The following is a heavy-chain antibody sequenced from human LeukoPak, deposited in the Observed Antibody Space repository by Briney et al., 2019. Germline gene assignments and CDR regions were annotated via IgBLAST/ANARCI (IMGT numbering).Heavy chain of an antibody. CDR1: GGSFSGYY. CDR3: ARGRSSGWWEGGLDY. J-gene: IGHJ4*02. D-gene: IGHD6-19*01. CDR2: INHSGST. Sequence: PSETLSLTCAVYGGSFSGYYWSWIRQPPGKGLEWIGEINHSGSTNYNPSLKSRVTISVDTSKNQFSLKLSSVTAADTAVYYCARGRSSGWWEGGLDYWGQGTLVTVSS. V-gene: IGHV4-34*01.